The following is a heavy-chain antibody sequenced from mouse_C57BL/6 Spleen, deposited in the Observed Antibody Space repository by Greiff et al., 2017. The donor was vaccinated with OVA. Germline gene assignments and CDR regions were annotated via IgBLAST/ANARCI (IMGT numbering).Heavy chain of an antibody. D-gene: IGHD1-1*01. V-gene: IGHV1-26*01. CDR2: INPNNGGT. CDR1: GYTFTDYY. CDR3: ARGGTTVNYFDY. Sequence: EVQLQQSGPELVKPGASVKISCKASGYTFTDYYMNWVKQSHGKSLEWIGDINPNNGGTSYNQKFKGKATLTVDKSSSTAYMELRSLTSEDSAVYYCARGGTTVNYFDYWGQGTTLTVSS. J-gene: IGHJ2*01.